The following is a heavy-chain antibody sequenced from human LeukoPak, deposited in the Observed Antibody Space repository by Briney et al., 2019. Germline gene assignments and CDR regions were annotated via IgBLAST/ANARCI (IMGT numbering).Heavy chain of an antibody. D-gene: IGHD6-13*01. V-gene: IGHV1-2*02. CDR2: INPKSGGT. Sequence: GASVKVSCKASGYTFTDYYMHWVRQAPGQGLEWMGWINPKSGGTNYAQKFQGRVTMTRDTSISTAYMELSRLRSDDTAVYYCARDRPPQLVRPFDYWGQGTLVTVSS. CDR1: GYTFTDYY. CDR3: ARDRPPQLVRPFDY. J-gene: IGHJ4*02.